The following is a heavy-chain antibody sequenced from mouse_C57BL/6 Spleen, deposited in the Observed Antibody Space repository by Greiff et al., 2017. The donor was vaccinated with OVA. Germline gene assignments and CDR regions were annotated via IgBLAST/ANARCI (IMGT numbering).Heavy chain of an antibody. CDR3: ARKTYYNNYGDY. CDR1: GYTFTSYW. CDR2: IDPSDSYT. D-gene: IGHD2-5*01. Sequence: QVQLQQPGAELVMPGASVKLSCKASGYTFTSYWMHWVKQRPGQGLEWIGEIDPSDSYTNYNQKFKGKSTLTVDKSSSTAYMQLSSLTSEDSAVFYCARKTYYNNYGDYCAQGTTLTVSS. V-gene: IGHV1-69*01. J-gene: IGHJ2*01.